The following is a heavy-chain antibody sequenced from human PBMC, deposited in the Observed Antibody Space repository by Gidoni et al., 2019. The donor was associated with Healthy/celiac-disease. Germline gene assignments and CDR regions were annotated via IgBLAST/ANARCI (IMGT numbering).Heavy chain of an antibody. CDR3: ASPDYGGNSAFDI. CDR2: IIPIFGTA. D-gene: IGHD4-17*01. Sequence: SCKASGGTFSSYAISWVRQAPGQGLEWMGGIIPIFGTANYAQKFQGRVTITADESTSTAYMELSSLRSEDKAVYYCASPDYGGNSAFDIWGQGTMVTVS. V-gene: IGHV1-69*01. CDR1: GGTFSSYA. J-gene: IGHJ3*02.